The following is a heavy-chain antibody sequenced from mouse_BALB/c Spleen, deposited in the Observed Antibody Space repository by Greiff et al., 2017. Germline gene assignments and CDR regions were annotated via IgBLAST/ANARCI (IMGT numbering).Heavy chain of an antibody. CDR2: IDPANGNT. V-gene: IGHV14-3*02. J-gene: IGHJ4*01. D-gene: IGHD4-1*01. CDR3: ARRTGYAMDY. Sequence: EVQLQQSGAELVKPGASVKLSCAASGFNIKDTYMHWVKQRPEQGLEWIGRIDPANGNTKYDPKFQGKATITADTSSNTAYLQLSSLTSEDTAVYYCARRTGYAMDYWGQGTSVTVSS. CDR1: GFNIKDTY.